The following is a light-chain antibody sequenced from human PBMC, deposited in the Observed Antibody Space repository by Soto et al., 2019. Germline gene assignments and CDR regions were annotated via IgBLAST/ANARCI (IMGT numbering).Light chain of an antibody. Sequence: LLTQSPGTPSLSPGERATLTCRASQSVDNFLAWYQKKPGQAPRLLIFDASYRATGIPARFSGSGSGTDFNLTITRLETEDFAVYYCQQRGSWTATFGPGTKVDIK. J-gene: IGKJ3*01. CDR1: QSVDNF. CDR3: QQRGSWTAT. CDR2: DAS. V-gene: IGKV3-11*01.